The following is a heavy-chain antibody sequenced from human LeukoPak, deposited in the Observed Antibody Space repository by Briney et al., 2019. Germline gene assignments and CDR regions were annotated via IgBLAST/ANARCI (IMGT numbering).Heavy chain of an antibody. V-gene: IGHV1-2*02. D-gene: IGHD2-8*01. CDR3: ARDLGLMSAGVDY. J-gene: IGHJ4*02. CDR2: INPNSGDT. Sequence: ASVKVSCKASGYTFTGYYMHWVRQAPGQGLEWMGWINPNSGDTNYAQKFQGRVTMTRDTSISTAYMELNRLRYDDTAVYYCARDLGLMSAGVDYWGQGTLVTVSS. CDR1: GYTFTGYY.